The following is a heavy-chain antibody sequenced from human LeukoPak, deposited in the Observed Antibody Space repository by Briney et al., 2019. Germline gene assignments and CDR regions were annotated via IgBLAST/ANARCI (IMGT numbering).Heavy chain of an antibody. V-gene: IGHV3-30*02. Sequence: GGSLRLSCAASGFTFRSYGMHWVRQAPGKGLEWVAFIRYDGGNIYYADSVKGRFTNSRDNSKNTLYLQMSRLRSDDTAVYYCARGLGVAGDFDCWGQGTLVTVSS. J-gene: IGHJ4*02. D-gene: IGHD3-3*01. CDR3: ARGLGVAGDFDC. CDR2: IRYDGGNI. CDR1: GFTFRSYG.